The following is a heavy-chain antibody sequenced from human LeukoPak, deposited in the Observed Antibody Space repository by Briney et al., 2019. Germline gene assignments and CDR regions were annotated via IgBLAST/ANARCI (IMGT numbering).Heavy chain of an antibody. CDR2: IYYGGNT. CDR3: VTLPRWYQPDSY. Sequence: PSETLSLTCTVSGASISSSSYYWGWIRQPPGKGLEWIGSIYYGGNTYYNPSLKSRVTISVDTSKNQFSLKVSSVTAADTAVYYCVTLPRWYQPDSYWGQGTLVTVSS. D-gene: IGHD2-15*01. J-gene: IGHJ4*02. CDR1: GASISSSSYY. V-gene: IGHV4-39*07.